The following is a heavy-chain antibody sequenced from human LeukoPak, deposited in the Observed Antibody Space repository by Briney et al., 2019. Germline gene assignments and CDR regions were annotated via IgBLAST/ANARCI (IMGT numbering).Heavy chain of an antibody. CDR1: GGSTTSGGYY. Sequence: SETLSLTCSVSGGSTTSGGYYWGWIRQPPGKGLEWIGSVYYSGSIHYNPSLKSRVTISADTSKNQISLKLSSVTAADTAVYYCARLRGYSYAGDYWGQGSLATVSS. CDR2: VYYSGSI. D-gene: IGHD5-18*01. J-gene: IGHJ4*02. CDR3: ARLRGYSYAGDY. V-gene: IGHV4-39*07.